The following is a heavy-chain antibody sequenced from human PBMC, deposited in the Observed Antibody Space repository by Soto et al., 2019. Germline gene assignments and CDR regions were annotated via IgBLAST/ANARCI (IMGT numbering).Heavy chain of an antibody. D-gene: IGHD1-1*01. J-gene: IGHJ4*02. CDR1: VYTFTCYY. CDR2: INPNSGGT. CDR3: ARLQLEQGNY. Sequence: XSLKGSCKASVYTFTCYYMHWVRQAPGQGLEWMGWINPNSGGTNYAQKFQGRVTMTRDTSISTAYMELSRLRSDDTAVYYCARLQLEQGNYWGQGTLVTVSS. V-gene: IGHV1-2*02.